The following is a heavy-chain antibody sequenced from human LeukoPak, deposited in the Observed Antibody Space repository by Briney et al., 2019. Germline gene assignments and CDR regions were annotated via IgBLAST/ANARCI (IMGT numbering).Heavy chain of an antibody. CDR3: AKHFDPRSEVGATFFLSGYYFDY. V-gene: IGHV4-38-2*02. D-gene: IGHD1-26*01. CDR2: IYHSGST. J-gene: IGHJ4*02. CDR1: GYSISSGYY. Sequence: SETLSLTCTVSGYSISSGYYWGWIRQPPGKGLEWIGSIYHSGSTYYNPSLKSRVTISGDTSKNQFSLKLSSVTAADTAVYYCAKHFDPRSEVGATFFLSGYYFDYWGQGTLVTVSS.